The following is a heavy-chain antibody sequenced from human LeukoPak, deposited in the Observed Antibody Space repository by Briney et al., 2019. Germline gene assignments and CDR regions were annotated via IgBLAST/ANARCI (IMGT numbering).Heavy chain of an antibody. D-gene: IGHD5-18*01. Sequence: SETLSLTCTVSGGSISSSSYYWGWIRQPPGKGLEWIGSIYYSGSTYYNPSLKSRVTISVDTSKNQFSLMLSSVTAADTAVYYCARDLDVDTAMVTSWGQGTLVTVSS. CDR2: IYYSGST. V-gene: IGHV4-39*07. CDR3: ARDLDVDTAMVTS. CDR1: GGSISSSSYY. J-gene: IGHJ5*02.